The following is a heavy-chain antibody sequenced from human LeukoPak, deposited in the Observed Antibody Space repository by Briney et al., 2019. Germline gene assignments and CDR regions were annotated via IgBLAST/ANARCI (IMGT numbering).Heavy chain of an antibody. Sequence: ASVKVSCKVSGYTLTELSMHWVRQAPGKGLEWMGGFDPEDGETIHAQKFQGRVTMTEDTSTDTAYMDLSSLRSEDTAVYYCATAHRYNWNSGAFDIWGQGTMVTVSS. D-gene: IGHD1-1*01. CDR3: ATAHRYNWNSGAFDI. J-gene: IGHJ3*02. V-gene: IGHV1-24*01. CDR2: FDPEDGET. CDR1: GYTLTELS.